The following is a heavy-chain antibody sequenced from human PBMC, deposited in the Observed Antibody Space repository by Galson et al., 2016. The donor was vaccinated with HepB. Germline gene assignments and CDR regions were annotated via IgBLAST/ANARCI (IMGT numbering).Heavy chain of an antibody. J-gene: IGHJ3*01. Sequence: QSGAEVKKPGESLKISCKGAGYTFTDYWIGWVRQVPGKGLEWMGFIHPGDSDTRYSPSFQGQVTLAAAKSITTAYLQWRSLKASDAAMYYGARHPVYLGGDCYEKILEVWGQGTLVTDSS. D-gene: IGHD2-21*02. CDR3: ARHPVYLGGDCYEKILEV. CDR1: GYTFTDYW. V-gene: IGHV5-51*01. CDR2: IHPGDSDT.